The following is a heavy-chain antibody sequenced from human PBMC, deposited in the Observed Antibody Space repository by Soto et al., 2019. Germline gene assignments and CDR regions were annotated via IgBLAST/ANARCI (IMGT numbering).Heavy chain of an antibody. V-gene: IGHV5-51*01. CDR2: IYPGDSDT. Sequence: GSLKISCKGSGYSFNSYWIGWVRQMPGRGLECMGIIYPGDSDTRYSPSFQGQVTISADKSISTAYLQWSSLKASDTAMYYCARRSYGSSYYYYYGMDFWGQGTTVTVSS. CDR1: GYSFNSYW. D-gene: IGHD3-10*01. J-gene: IGHJ6*02. CDR3: ARRSYGSSYYYYYGMDF.